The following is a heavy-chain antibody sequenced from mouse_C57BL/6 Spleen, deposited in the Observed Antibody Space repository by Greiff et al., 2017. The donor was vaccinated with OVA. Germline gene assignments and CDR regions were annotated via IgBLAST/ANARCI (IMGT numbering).Heavy chain of an antibody. D-gene: IGHD2-3*01. V-gene: IGHV1-80*01. Sequence: QVQLQQSGAELVKPGASVKISCKASGYAFSSYWMNWVKQRPGQGLEWIGQIYPGDGDTNYNGKFKGKATLTADKSSSTAYMQLSSLTSEDSAVYFCARWGLYDGYYKGYCDVWGTGTTVTVSS. CDR2: IYPGDGDT. J-gene: IGHJ1*03. CDR1: GYAFSSYW. CDR3: ARWGLYDGYYKGYCDV.